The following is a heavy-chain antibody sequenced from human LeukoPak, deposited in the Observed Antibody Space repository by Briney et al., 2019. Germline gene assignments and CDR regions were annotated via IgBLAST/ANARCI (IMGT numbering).Heavy chain of an antibody. D-gene: IGHD2-2*01. CDR1: GFTFDDYA. CDR3: AKDISAGRKYCSSTSCYAGFDY. CDR2: ISWDGGST. J-gene: IGHJ4*01. Sequence: GGSLRLSCAASGFTFDDYAMHWVRQAPGKGLEWVSLISWDGGSTYYADSVKGRFTISRDNSKNSLYLQMNSLRAEDTALYYCAKDISAGRKYCSSTSCYAGFDYWGQEPWSPSPQ. V-gene: IGHV3-43D*03.